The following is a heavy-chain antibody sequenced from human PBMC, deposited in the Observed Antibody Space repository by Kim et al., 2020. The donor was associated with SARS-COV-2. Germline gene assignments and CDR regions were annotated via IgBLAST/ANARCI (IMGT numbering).Heavy chain of an antibody. D-gene: IGHD1-26*01. J-gene: IGHJ6*02. CDR3: ASGGWELLEFYYYYYGMDV. Sequence: SVKVSCKASGGTFSSYAISWVRQAPGQGLEWMGGIIPIFGTANYAQKFQGRVTITADESTSTAYMELSCLRSEDTAVYYCASGGWELLEFYYYYYGMDVWGQGTTVTVSS. CDR1: GGTFSSYA. CDR2: IIPIFGTA. V-gene: IGHV1-69*13.